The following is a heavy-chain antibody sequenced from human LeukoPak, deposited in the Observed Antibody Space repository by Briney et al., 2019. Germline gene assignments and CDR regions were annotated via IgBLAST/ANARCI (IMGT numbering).Heavy chain of an antibody. J-gene: IGHJ4*02. CDR3: ARVSFTYGPLDS. D-gene: IGHD4-17*01. CDR1: RGSISSGGHY. CDR2: TYFTGST. V-gene: IGHV4-31*03. Sequence: PSETPSLTCNVSRGSISSGGHYWSWIRQRPGKGLEWMGYTYFTGSTYYNPSLQSRLIISADTSMTQFSLRLRSVTAADTAVYYCARVSFTYGPLDSWGPGILVTVSS.